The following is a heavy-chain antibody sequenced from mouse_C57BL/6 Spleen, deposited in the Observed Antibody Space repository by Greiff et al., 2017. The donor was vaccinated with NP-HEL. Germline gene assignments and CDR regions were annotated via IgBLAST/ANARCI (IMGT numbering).Heavy chain of an antibody. CDR2: ISYDGSN. V-gene: IGHV3-6*01. CDR1: GYSITSGYY. D-gene: IGHD1-1*02. Sequence: ESGPGLVKPSQSLSLPRSVTGYSITSGYYWNWIRQFPGNKLEWMGYISYDGSNNYNPSLKNRISITRDTSKNQFFLKLNSVTTEDTATYYCARGLWDAMDYWGQGTSVTVSS. CDR3: ARGLWDAMDY. J-gene: IGHJ4*01.